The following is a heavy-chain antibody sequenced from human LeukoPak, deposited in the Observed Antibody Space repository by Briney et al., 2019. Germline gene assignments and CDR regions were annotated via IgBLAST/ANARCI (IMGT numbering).Heavy chain of an antibody. V-gene: IGHV1-2*02. CDR3: ARGSYGSSDFEYFHH. Sequence: ASVKVSCKASGYTFTRFYIHWVRQAPGQGLEWMGWINPNSGGTNYAQKFQGRVTMTRDTSIGTAYMELNRPRSDDTAVYYCARGSYGSSDFEYFHHWGQGTLVTVSS. CDR2: INPNSGGT. CDR1: GYTFTRFY. J-gene: IGHJ1*01. D-gene: IGHD3-22*01.